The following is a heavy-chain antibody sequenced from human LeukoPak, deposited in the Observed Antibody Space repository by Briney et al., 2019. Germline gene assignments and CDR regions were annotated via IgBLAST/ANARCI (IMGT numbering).Heavy chain of an antibody. CDR2: IKQDGSEK. CDR3: AKLDSSSSYAFDI. CDR1: GFTFSNHW. Sequence: GGSLRLSCAASGFTFSNHWMIWVRQAPGKGLEWVASIKQDGSEKQYVGSVRGRFTISRDNANNLLDLRMNSLTAEDTAVYYCAKLDSSSSYAFDIWGQGTMVTVSS. J-gene: IGHJ3*02. D-gene: IGHD6-6*01. V-gene: IGHV3-7*01.